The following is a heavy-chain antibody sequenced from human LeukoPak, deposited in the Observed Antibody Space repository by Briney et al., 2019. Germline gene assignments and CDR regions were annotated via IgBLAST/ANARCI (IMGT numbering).Heavy chain of an antibody. CDR2: IKSNTDGGTA. CDR1: GFTFTNAW. Sequence: GGSLRLSCAASGFTFTNAWMTWVRQTPGKGLEWVGRIKSNTDGGTADYAAPVKGRFTISRDDSKNTLYLQMNSLRTEDTAVYYCTTVLYIVGARGALDIWRQGTMVTVSS. CDR3: TTVLYIVGARGALDI. V-gene: IGHV3-15*01. J-gene: IGHJ3*02. D-gene: IGHD1-26*01.